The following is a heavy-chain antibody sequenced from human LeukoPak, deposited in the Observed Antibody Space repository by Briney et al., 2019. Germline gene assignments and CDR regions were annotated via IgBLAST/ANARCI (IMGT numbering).Heavy chain of an antibody. CDR2: IRSKAYGGTT. Sequence: SLRLSCTASGFTFGYYAMSWFRQAPGKGLEWVGFIRSKAYGGTTEYAASVKGRFTISRDDSKSIAYLQMNSLKTEDTAVYYCTREGPVAATPLDYWGQGTLVTVSS. CDR3: TREGPVAATPLDY. V-gene: IGHV3-49*03. J-gene: IGHJ4*02. D-gene: IGHD2-15*01. CDR1: GFTFGYYA.